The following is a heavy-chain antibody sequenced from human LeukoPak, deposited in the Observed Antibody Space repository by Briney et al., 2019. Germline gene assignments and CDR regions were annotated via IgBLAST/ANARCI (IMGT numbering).Heavy chain of an antibody. Sequence: PGRSLRLSCAASGFTFSSYGMHWVRQAPGKGLEWVAFIRYDGSNKYYADSVKGRFTISRDNSKNTLYLQMNSLRAEDTAVYYCAKDALLPLGDAFDIWAKGQWSPSLQ. CDR2: IRYDGSNK. CDR3: AKDALLPLGDAFDI. J-gene: IGHJ3*02. CDR1: GFTFSSYG. V-gene: IGHV3-30*02.